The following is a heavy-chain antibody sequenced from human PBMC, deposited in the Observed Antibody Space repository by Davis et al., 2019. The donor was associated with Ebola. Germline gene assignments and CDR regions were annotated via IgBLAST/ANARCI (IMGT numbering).Heavy chain of an antibody. CDR1: GFTFSSYS. D-gene: IGHD1-26*01. Sequence: GESLKISCAASGFTFSSYSMNWVRQAPGKGLEWVSSISSSSSYIYYADSVKGRFTISRDNAKNSLYLQMNSLRAEDTAVYYCARLRGVVGAGHAFDIWDQGTMVTVSS. CDR2: ISSSSSYI. V-gene: IGHV3-21*01. J-gene: IGHJ3*02. CDR3: ARLRGVVGAGHAFDI.